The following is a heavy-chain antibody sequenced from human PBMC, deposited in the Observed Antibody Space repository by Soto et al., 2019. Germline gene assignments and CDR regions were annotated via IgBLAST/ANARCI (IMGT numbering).Heavy chain of an antibody. D-gene: IGHD2-2*01. Sequence: QVQLQESGPGLVKPSQTLSLTCTVSGGSISSGDYYWSWIRQPPGKGLEWIGYIYYSCSTYYNPSLKSRVTISVDTSKNQFSLKLSSVTAADTAVYYCASGVPAASNIYCYYYGMDVWGQGTTVTVSS. CDR2: IYYSCST. V-gene: IGHV4-30-4*01. CDR3: ASGVPAASNIYCYYYGMDV. CDR1: GGSISSGDYY. J-gene: IGHJ6*02.